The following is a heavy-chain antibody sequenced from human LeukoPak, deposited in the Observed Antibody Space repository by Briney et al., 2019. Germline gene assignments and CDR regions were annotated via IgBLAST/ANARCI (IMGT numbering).Heavy chain of an antibody. J-gene: IGHJ4*02. CDR1: GFTFSSYG. Sequence: PGGSLRLSCAASGFTFSSYGMHWVRQAPGKGLEWVAVIWYDGGNKYYADSVKGRFTISRDNSKNTLYLQMNSLRAEDTAVYYCARGPYYYDSSGRHFDYWGQGTLVTVSS. D-gene: IGHD3-22*01. CDR3: ARGPYYYDSSGRHFDY. V-gene: IGHV3-33*01. CDR2: IWYDGGNK.